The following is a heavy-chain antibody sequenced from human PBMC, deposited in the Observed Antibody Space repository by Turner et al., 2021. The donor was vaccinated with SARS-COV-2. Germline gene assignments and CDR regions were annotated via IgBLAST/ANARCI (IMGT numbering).Heavy chain of an antibody. CDR1: GFTVSSYY. J-gene: IGHJ4*02. CDR3: AVPNCSSTSCYSRFGR. D-gene: IGHD2-2*02. V-gene: IGHV3-66*02. CDR2: TYSAGTT. Sequence: ELQLVESGGGLVQPGESLRLSCPSSGFTVSSYYMSWVRQAPGKGLEWVALTYSAGTTYYADSVKGRFTISRDNAKNTLYLQMNSLRAEDTAVYYCAVPNCSSTSCYSRFGRWGQGTLVTVSS.